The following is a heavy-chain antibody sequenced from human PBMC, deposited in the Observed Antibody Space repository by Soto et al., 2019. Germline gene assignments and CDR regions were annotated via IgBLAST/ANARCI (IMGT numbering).Heavy chain of an antibody. J-gene: IGHJ5*02. Sequence: PSXTLSLTCTVSGGSMSSYYWSWIRQPPGKGLEWIGYIYYSGSTNYNPSLKSRVTISVDTSKNQFSLKLSSVTAADTAVYYCARPLFGRGNWFDPWGQGTLVTVSS. D-gene: IGHD3-10*01. CDR1: GGSMSSYY. CDR2: IYYSGST. CDR3: ARPLFGRGNWFDP. V-gene: IGHV4-59*01.